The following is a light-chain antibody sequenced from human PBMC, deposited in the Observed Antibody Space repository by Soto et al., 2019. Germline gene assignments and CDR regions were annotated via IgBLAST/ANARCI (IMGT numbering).Light chain of an antibody. CDR1: QSVTNS. Sequence: EIVLTQSPATLSLSPGERATLSCRASQSVTNSLAWYQQKPGQAPRLLVYDASNRATGIPTRFSGSGSGTDFTLTISNLEPEDFAVYYCQQHISWPLTFGGGTKVDIX. V-gene: IGKV3-11*01. J-gene: IGKJ4*01. CDR3: QQHISWPLT. CDR2: DAS.